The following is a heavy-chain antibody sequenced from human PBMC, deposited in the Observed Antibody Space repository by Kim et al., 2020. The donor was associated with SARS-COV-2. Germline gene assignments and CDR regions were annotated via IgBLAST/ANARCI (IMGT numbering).Heavy chain of an antibody. Sequence: SETLSLTCTVSGGSISSGDYYWSWIRQPPGKGLEWIGYIYYSGSTYYNPSLKSRVTISVDTSKNQFSLKLSSVTAADTAVYYCARGADYGDYDFVYWGQGTLVTVSS. CDR2: IYYSGST. CDR3: ARGADYGDYDFVY. J-gene: IGHJ4*02. CDR1: GGSISSGDYY. D-gene: IGHD4-17*01. V-gene: IGHV4-30-4*01.